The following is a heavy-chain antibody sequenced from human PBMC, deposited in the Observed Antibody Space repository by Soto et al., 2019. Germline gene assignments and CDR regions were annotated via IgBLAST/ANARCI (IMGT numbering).Heavy chain of an antibody. CDR3: VKATLPTAIKFGVDY. CDR1: GFTFSSYG. J-gene: IGHJ4*02. Sequence: PXGSLKLSCAASGFTFSSYGMHWVRQTPDKGLEWVAVISHDGNQKYYADFAKGRFTISRDNARNTLHLQMNSLRPEDTAFFYCVKATLPTAIKFGVDYWGQGTLVTVSS. CDR2: ISHDGNQK. V-gene: IGHV3-30*18. D-gene: IGHD2-2*01.